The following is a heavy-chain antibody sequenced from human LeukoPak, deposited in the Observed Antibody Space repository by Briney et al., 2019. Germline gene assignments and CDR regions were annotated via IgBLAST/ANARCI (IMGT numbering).Heavy chain of an antibody. J-gene: IGHJ4*02. CDR2: IYPGDSDT. D-gene: IGHD3-22*01. Sequence: GESLKISCKGSGYSFTSYWIGWVRQMPGKGLEWMGIIYPGDSDTRYSPSFQGQVTISADKSISTAYLQWSSLKASDTAMYFCARTIAFYYDSSSYMDFWGQGTLVTVSS. CDR3: ARTIAFYYDSSSYMDF. V-gene: IGHV5-51*01. CDR1: GYSFTSYW.